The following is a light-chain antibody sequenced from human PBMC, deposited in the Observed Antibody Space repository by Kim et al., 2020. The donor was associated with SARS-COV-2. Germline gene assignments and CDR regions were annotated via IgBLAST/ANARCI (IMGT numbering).Light chain of an antibody. CDR3: QAWDSSTGV. CDR1: KLGDKY. Sequence: SYELTQPLSVSVSPGQTASITCSGDKLGDKYGCWYQQKPGQSPVLVIYQDSRRPSGIPERFSGSNSGHTATLTISGTQAMDEADYYCQAWDSSTGVFGGG. V-gene: IGLV3-1*01. CDR2: QDS. J-gene: IGLJ2*01.